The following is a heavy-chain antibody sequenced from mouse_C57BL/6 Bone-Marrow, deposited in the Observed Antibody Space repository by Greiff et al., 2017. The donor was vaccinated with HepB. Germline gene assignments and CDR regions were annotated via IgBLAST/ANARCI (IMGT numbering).Heavy chain of an antibody. CDR3: ARKGANWDSWFAY. CDR2: INPYNGGT. D-gene: IGHD4-1*01. J-gene: IGHJ3*01. V-gene: IGHV1-19*01. CDR1: GYTFTDYY. Sequence: VQLQQSGPVLVKPGASVKMSCKASGYTFTDYYMNWVKQSHGKSLEWIGVINPYNGGTSYNQKLKGKATLTVDKSSSTAYMELNSLTSEDSAVYYCARKGANWDSWFAYWGQGTLVTVSA.